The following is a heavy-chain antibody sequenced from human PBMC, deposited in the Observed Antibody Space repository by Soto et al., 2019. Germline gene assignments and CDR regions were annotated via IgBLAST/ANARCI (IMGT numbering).Heavy chain of an antibody. CDR1: GFTFQHYA. D-gene: IGHD4-17*01. CDR3: AKDGDFGEDGPAEYFEH. Sequence: EVNLLESGGGVVQPGESLRISCVGSGFTFQHYAMTWVRQAPGKGLEWVSGTTGSGANKHYADSVRGRFTISRDNSKKTLYLEMKSLRVEDTAVYYCAKDGDFGEDGPAEYFEHWGQGTLVTVSS. CDR2: TTGSGANK. V-gene: IGHV3-23*01. J-gene: IGHJ1*01.